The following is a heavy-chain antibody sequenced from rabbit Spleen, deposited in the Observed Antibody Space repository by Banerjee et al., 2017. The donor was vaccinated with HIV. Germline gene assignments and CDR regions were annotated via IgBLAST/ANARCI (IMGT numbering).Heavy chain of an antibody. D-gene: IGHD8-1*01. V-gene: IGHV1S40*01. Sequence: QSLEESGGDLVKPGASLTLTYKASQFDLSSYYYMCWVRQAPGKGLEWIGCIYNGDTYYASWVNGRFTISKTSSTTVTLQMTSLTAADTATYFCARDSGTSFSTYGMDLWGQGTLVTVS. CDR1: QFDLSSYYY. CDR3: ARDSGTSFSTYGMDL. CDR2: IYNGDT. J-gene: IGHJ6*01.